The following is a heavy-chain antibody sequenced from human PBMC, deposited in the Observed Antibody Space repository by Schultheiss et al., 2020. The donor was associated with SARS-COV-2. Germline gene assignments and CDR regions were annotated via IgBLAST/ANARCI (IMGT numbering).Heavy chain of an antibody. V-gene: IGHV4-59*12. CDR1: GGSISSYY. CDR3: ARGGEYSSSSSWFDP. J-gene: IGHJ5*02. Sequence: SETLSLTCTVSGGSISSYYWSWIRQPPGKGLEWIGEINHSGSTNYNPSLKSRVTISVDTSKNQFSLKLSSVTAADTAVYYCARGGEYSSSSSWFDPWGQGTLVTVSS. D-gene: IGHD6-6*01. CDR2: INHSGST.